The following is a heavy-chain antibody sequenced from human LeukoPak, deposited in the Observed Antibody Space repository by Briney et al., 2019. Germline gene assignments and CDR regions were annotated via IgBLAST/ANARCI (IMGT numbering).Heavy chain of an antibody. CDR2: IKQDGSEK. J-gene: IGHJ4*02. CDR1: GFTFSSYW. Sequence: PGGSLRLSCAASGFTFSSYWMSWVRQAPGKGLEWVANIKQDGSEKYYVDSVKGRFTISRDNAKNSLYLQMNSLRAEDTAVYYCARCVATAMVTYFFDYWGQGTLVTVSS. V-gene: IGHV3-7*01. CDR3: ARCVATAMVTYFFDY. D-gene: IGHD5-18*01.